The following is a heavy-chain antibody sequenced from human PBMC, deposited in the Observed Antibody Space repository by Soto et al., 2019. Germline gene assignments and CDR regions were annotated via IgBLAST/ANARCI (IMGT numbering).Heavy chain of an antibody. D-gene: IGHD7-27*01. CDR3: ARDHGRNSGWFDP. CDR1: GYAFTSYD. J-gene: IGHJ5*02. CDR2: MNPNSGDT. Sequence: QVQLVQSGAEMKKPGASVKVSCKASGYAFTSYDINWVRQATGQGLEWMGWMNPNSGDTGYAQNFQGRVTLTRDTSISTAYMELSNLRSDDTAVYYCARDHGRNSGWFDPWGQGTLVTVSS. V-gene: IGHV1-8*01.